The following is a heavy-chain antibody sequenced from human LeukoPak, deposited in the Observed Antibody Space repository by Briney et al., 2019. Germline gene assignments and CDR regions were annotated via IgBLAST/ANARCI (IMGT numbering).Heavy chain of an antibody. CDR1: GFTFSDDY. Sequence: GGSLRLSCAASGFTFSDDYMSWIRQAPGKGLEWVSYISSSGSTIYYADSVKGRFTISRENAKNSLYLQMNSVRAEDTAVYYCATLPTKTTVTTYSYSSYGMDVCGQGPTVPVSS. V-gene: IGHV3-11*01. J-gene: IGHJ6*02. CDR2: ISSSGSTI. CDR3: ATLPTKTTVTTYSYSSYGMDV. D-gene: IGHD4-17*01.